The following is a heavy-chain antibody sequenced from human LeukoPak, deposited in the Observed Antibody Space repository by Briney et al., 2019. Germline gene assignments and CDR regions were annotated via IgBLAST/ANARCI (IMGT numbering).Heavy chain of an antibody. CDR3: ARDGIGEVGTAFDI. J-gene: IGHJ3*02. CDR2: INPSGGST. D-gene: IGHD6-13*01. CDR1: GYTFTTYY. V-gene: IGHV1-46*01. Sequence: GASVTVSCKTSGYTFTTYYLHWVRQAPGQGLEWMGIINPSGGSTSNAQKFQGRITMTRDMSTSTVYMELSRLRSEDTAVYYCARDGIGEVGTAFDIWGQGTMVTVSS.